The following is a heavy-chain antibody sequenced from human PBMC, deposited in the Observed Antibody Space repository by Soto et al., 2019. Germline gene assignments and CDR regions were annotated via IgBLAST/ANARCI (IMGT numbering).Heavy chain of an antibody. Sequence: SETLSLTCAVYGGSFSGYYWSWIRQPPGKGLEWIGEINHSGSTNYNPSLKSRVTISVDTSKNQFSLNLSSVTAADTAVYSCARGFDYYRSGRPLVMDVWGQGTTVTVSS. V-gene: IGHV4-34*01. J-gene: IGHJ6*02. CDR1: GGSFSGYY. CDR3: ARGFDYYRSGRPLVMDV. D-gene: IGHD3-10*01. CDR2: INHSGST.